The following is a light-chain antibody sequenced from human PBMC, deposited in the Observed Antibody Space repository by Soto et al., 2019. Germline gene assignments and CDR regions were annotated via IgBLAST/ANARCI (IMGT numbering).Light chain of an antibody. CDR3: SSYTIGNTWV. J-gene: IGLJ3*02. V-gene: IGLV2-14*03. Sequence: QSALTQPASVSGSPGQSITISCNGTSSDVGGYNYVSWYQQHPGRAPKLIIYDVSNQPSGISNRFSGSKSGNTASLAISGFQAEDEADYYCSSYTIGNTWVFGGGTKLTVL. CDR2: DVS. CDR1: SSDVGGYNY.